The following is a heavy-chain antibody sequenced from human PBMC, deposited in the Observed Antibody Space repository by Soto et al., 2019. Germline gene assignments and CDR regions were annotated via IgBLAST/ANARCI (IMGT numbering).Heavy chain of an antibody. CDR3: VRVLKEGYSYGQE. V-gene: IGHV3-74*01. Sequence: EVQLVESGGGLVQPGGSLRLSCVASGFTFSSYWMLWVRQAPGKGLFWVSRIYSDGSTTTYADSVKGRFTISRDNAKNTLYLQMNSLTTEATAVYYCVRVLKEGYSYGQEWGQGTLVTVSS. CDR1: GFTFSSYW. J-gene: IGHJ4*02. CDR2: IYSDGSTT. D-gene: IGHD5-18*01.